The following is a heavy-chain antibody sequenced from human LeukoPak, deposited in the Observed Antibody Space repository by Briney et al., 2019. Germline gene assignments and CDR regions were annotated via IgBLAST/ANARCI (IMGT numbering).Heavy chain of an antibody. D-gene: IGHD2-15*01. CDR1: GYTFTAYG. J-gene: IGHJ5*02. CDR2: ISAYNGNT. Sequence: GASVKVSCKASGYTFTAYGISWVRQAPGQGLEWMGWISAYNGNTNYAQKLQGRVTMTTDTSTSTAYMELRSLRSDDMAVYYCARDVGYCSGGSCPGIDPWGQGTLVTVSS. CDR3: ARDVGYCSGGSCPGIDP. V-gene: IGHV1-18*03.